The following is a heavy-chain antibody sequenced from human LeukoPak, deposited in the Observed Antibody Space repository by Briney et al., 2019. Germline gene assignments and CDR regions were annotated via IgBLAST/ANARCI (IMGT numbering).Heavy chain of an antibody. CDR1: GGSISSYY. Sequence: PSETLSLTCTVSGGSISSYYWSWIRQPPGKGLEWIGYIYYSGSTNYNPSLKSRVTIPVDTSKNQFSLKLSSVTAADTAVYYCARQGSSWYDWYFDLWGRGTLVTVSS. D-gene: IGHD6-13*01. CDR2: IYYSGST. V-gene: IGHV4-59*01. J-gene: IGHJ2*01. CDR3: ARQGSSWYDWYFDL.